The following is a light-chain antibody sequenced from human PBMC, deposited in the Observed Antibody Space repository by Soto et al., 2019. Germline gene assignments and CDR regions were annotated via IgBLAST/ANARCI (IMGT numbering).Light chain of an antibody. J-gene: IGKJ1*01. CDR1: QSLSRE. V-gene: IGKV3-11*01. CDR3: QQRSNWPKT. CDR2: DAS. Sequence: EIVLTQSPGTLSLSPGERATLSCRASQSLSRELLAWYHQKPGQAPRLLIYDASNRDTGIPARFSGSGSGTDFTLTISNLEPEDFAVYYCQQRSNWPKTFGQGTKVDIK.